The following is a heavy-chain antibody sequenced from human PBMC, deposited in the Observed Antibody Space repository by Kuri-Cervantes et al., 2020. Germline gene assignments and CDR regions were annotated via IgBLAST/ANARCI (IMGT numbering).Heavy chain of an antibody. CDR2: TSLDGNNK. J-gene: IGHJ4*02. CDR1: GFIFSVYP. Sequence: GGSLRLSCAASGFIFSVYPMHWVRQAPGKGLQWVAVTSLDGNNKYYADSVKGRFTISRDNSKNTLYLQMNSLRAEDTAVYYCAARWFNWGQGTLVTVSS. D-gene: IGHD3-10*01. V-gene: IGHV3-30*01. CDR3: AARWFN.